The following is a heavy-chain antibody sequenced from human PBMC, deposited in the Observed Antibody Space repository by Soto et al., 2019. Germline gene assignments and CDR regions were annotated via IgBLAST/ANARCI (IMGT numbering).Heavy chain of an antibody. CDR3: AKDRSGYDSSGYYNY. J-gene: IGHJ4*02. Sequence: QVQLVESGGGVVQPGRSLRLSCAASGFTFSSYGMHWVRQAPGKGLEWVAVISYDGSNKYYADSVKGRFTISRDNSKNTRYLQMNSLRAEDTALYYCAKDRSGYDSSGYYNYWGQGTLVTVSS. CDR1: GFTFSSYG. CDR2: ISYDGSNK. D-gene: IGHD3-22*01. V-gene: IGHV3-30*18.